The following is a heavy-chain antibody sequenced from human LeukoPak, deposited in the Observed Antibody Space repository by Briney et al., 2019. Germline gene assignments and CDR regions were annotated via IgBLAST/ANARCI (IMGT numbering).Heavy chain of an antibody. V-gene: IGHV3-30*01. CDR3: ASNGAPSGYAFGY. CDR2: ISYDGSNK. J-gene: IGHJ4*02. D-gene: IGHD5-12*01. Sequence: GRSLRLSCAASGFTFSSYAMHWVRQAPGQGLEWVAVISYDGSNKYYADSVKGRFTISRDNSKNTLYLQMNSLRAEDTAVYYCASNGAPSGYAFGYWGQGTLVTVSS. CDR1: GFTFSSYA.